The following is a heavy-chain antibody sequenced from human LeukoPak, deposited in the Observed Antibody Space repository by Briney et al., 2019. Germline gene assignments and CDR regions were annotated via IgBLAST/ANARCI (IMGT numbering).Heavy chain of an antibody. CDR1: GFTFSSYA. CDR3: AKSLRVGASFDY. Sequence: GGSLRLSCGASGFTFSSYAMSWVRQASGKGLEWVSAISGSGGSTYYADSVKGRFTISRDNSKNTLYLQMNSLRAEDTAVYYCAKSLRVGASFDYWGQGTLVTVSS. V-gene: IGHV3-23*01. J-gene: IGHJ4*02. CDR2: ISGSGGST. D-gene: IGHD1-26*01.